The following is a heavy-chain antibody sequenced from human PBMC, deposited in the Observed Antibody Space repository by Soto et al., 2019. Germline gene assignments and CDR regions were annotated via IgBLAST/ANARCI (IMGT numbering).Heavy chain of an antibody. J-gene: IGHJ3*02. CDR2: IIPVFGAA. V-gene: IGHV1-69*12. CDR1: GATLDTFINYD. D-gene: IGHD3-16*01. CDR3: ARGACTKILVLMYDALEI. Sequence: QVQLVQSGAEVKKPGSSVRVSCKASGATLDTFINYDITWVRQAPGQGLEWMGGIIPVFGAANHAQKFQGRVTISADESTRTVNIELSSLRSEDTAVSYCARGACTKILVLMYDALEIWGQGTMVTVSS.